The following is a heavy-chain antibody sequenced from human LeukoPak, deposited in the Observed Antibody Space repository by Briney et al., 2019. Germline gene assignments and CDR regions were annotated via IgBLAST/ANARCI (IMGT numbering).Heavy chain of an antibody. D-gene: IGHD3-22*01. Sequence: GGSLRLSCAASGFTFSSYAMSWVRQAPGKGLEWVSAISGSGGSTYYADSVKGGFTISRDNSKNTLYLQMNSLRAEDTAVYYCAKDAGGLEYYYDSSGYPLGYWGQGTLVTVSS. CDR3: AKDAGGLEYYYDSSGYPLGY. CDR2: ISGSGGST. V-gene: IGHV3-23*01. CDR1: GFTFSSYA. J-gene: IGHJ4*02.